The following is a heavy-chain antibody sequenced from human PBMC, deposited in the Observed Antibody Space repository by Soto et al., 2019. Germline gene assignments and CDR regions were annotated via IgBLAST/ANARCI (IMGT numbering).Heavy chain of an antibody. Sequence: QVQLVQSRGEVKKPGASVKVSCKTSGYSFTTYGISWVRQAPGQGLERMGWISGYNGNTNYAQKLKGRLTMTTDTSTSTAYMELRRLTSDDTAVYYCAREGPAPYYYYGMDVWGQGSTVTVSS. CDR1: GYSFTTYG. J-gene: IGHJ6*02. CDR2: ISGYNGNT. V-gene: IGHV1-18*01. CDR3: AREGPAPYYYYGMDV.